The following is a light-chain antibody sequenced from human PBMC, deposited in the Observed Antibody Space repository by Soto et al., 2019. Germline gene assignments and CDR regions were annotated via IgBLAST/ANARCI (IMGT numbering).Light chain of an antibody. CDR1: QRISTW. CDR3: QQLNSYPLT. Sequence: DIRMTQSPSTPSASVGDRVTISCRASQRISTWLAWYQQSPGKAPKLLIYDASRLQTGVPSRFSGGGSGTEFTLTISSLQPDDFATYYCQQLNSYPLTFGPGTKVDIK. J-gene: IGKJ3*01. CDR2: DAS. V-gene: IGKV1-5*01.